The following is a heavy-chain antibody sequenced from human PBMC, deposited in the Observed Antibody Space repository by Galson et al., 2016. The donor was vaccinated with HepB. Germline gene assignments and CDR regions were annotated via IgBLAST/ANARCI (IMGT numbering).Heavy chain of an antibody. D-gene: IGHD6-19*01. CDR3: AKASVAGTWWFDP. Sequence: SLRLSCAASGFTFSGYSMNWVRQAPGKGLEWVSYIRGSSSTIYYADSVKDRFTLSRDNDKNVLYLQMNSLSDDDTAVYYCAKASVAGTWWFDPWGQGTLVTVSS. J-gene: IGHJ5*02. CDR1: GFTFSGYS. CDR2: IRGSSSTI. V-gene: IGHV3-48*02.